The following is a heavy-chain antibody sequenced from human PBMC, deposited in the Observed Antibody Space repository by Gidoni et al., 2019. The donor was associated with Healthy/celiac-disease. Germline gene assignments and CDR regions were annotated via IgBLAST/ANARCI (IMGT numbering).Heavy chain of an antibody. CDR3: ARHGWTQNWFDP. CDR1: GASISSSSYY. CDR2: IYYSGST. D-gene: IGHD2-15*01. Sequence: QLQLQESRPGLVQPSETLSLTCPVSGASISSSSYYWGCIRQPPRKGLGWIGSIYYSGSTYYNPSRKGRVTISVDTSKNQFSLKLSSVTAADTAVYYCARHGWTQNWFDPWGQGTLVTVSS. V-gene: IGHV4-39*01. J-gene: IGHJ5*02.